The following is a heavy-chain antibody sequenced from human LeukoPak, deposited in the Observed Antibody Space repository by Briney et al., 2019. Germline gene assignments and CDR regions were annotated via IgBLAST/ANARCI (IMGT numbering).Heavy chain of an antibody. Sequence: GASVKVSCKASGYTFTNYDINWVRQATGQGLKWMGWMNPNSGNTGYAQKLQGRVTMTRNTSISTAYMELSSLRSEDTAVYYCARQWGTVTTAYYYGLDVWGQGTTVTVSS. V-gene: IGHV1-8*01. D-gene: IGHD4-17*01. CDR1: GYTFTNYD. J-gene: IGHJ6*02. CDR3: ARQWGTVTTAYYYGLDV. CDR2: MNPNSGNT.